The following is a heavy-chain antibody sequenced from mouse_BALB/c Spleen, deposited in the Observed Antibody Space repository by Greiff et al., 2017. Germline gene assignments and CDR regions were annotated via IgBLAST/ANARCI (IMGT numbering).Heavy chain of an antibody. Sequence: EVQLQQSGAELVKPGASVKLSCTASGFNIKDTYMHWVKQRPEQGLEWIGRIDPANGNTKYDPKFQGKATITADTSSNTAYLQLSSLTSEDTAVYYCASYYYGSSSYWGQGTTLTVSS. CDR3: ASYYYGSSSY. J-gene: IGHJ2*01. D-gene: IGHD1-1*01. V-gene: IGHV14-3*02. CDR1: GFNIKDTY. CDR2: IDPANGNT.